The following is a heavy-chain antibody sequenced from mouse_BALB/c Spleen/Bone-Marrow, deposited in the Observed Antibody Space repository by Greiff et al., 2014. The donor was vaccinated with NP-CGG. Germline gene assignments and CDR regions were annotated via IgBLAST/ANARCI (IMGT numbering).Heavy chain of an antibody. CDR3: ARVYLWYFDV. J-gene: IGHJ1*01. V-gene: IGHV2-9*02. Sequence: VQLQQSGPGLVAPSQSLSITCTVSGFSLTSYGVHWVRQPPGEGLEWLGVIWAGGSTNYNSALMSRLSISKDNSKGQVFLKMNSLQTDDTAMYYCARVYLWYFDVWGAGTTVTVSS. D-gene: IGHD2-3*01. CDR1: GFSLTSYG. CDR2: IWAGGST.